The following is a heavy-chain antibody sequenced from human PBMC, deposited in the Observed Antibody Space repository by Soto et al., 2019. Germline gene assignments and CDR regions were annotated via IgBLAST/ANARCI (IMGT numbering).Heavy chain of an antibody. CDR3: AGAMGDADNLNCHGMDV. Sequence: SETLSLGCSVSGGTVNRTSYYWSWIRQPPGKGLEWVGGGYNSGTTIYDTSLESRITISVDKSNNQLSLKLSSVTGADTAVYYCAGAMGDADNLNCHGMDVWGQGATVTVSS. V-gene: IGHV4-39*07. J-gene: IGHJ6*02. CDR2: GYNSGTT. CDR1: GGTVNRTSYY. D-gene: IGHD1-26*01.